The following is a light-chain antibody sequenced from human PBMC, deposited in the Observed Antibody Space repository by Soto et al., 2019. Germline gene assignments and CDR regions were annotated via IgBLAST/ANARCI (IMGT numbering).Light chain of an antibody. Sequence: EIVLTQSPGTLALSPGERATLSCRASQSVRRNLAWYQQKPGHAPRLLIYGASSRATGIPDRFSGSGSGTDFTLTISRMEPEDFAVDYCQQYGSSITFGQGTRLEIK. CDR3: QQYGSSIT. J-gene: IGKJ5*01. CDR2: GAS. CDR1: QSVRRN. V-gene: IGKV3-20*01.